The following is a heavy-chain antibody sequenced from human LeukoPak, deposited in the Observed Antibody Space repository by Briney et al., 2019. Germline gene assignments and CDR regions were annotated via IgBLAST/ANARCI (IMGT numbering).Heavy chain of an antibody. CDR3: ASTIVGATYYFDY. CDR1: GGSLSSGSYY. D-gene: IGHD1-26*01. CDR2: IYTSGST. Sequence: SETLSLTCTVSGGSLSSGSYYWRWLRQPAGKGLEWIGRIYTSGSTNYNPSLKSRVTISVDTSKNQFSLKLSSVTAADTAVYYCASTIVGATYYFDYWGQGTLVTVSS. V-gene: IGHV4-61*02. J-gene: IGHJ4*02.